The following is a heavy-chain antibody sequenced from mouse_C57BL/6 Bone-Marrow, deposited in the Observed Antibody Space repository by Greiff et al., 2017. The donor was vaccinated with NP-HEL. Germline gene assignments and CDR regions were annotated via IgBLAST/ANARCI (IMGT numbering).Heavy chain of an antibody. J-gene: IGHJ3*01. CDR3: TGSYYGIPWFAY. V-gene: IGHV6-3*01. CDR1: GFTFSNYW. Sequence: EVMLVESGGGLVQPGGSMKLSCVASGFTFSNYWMNWVRQSPEKGLEWVAQIRLKSVNYATHYAESVKGRFTISRDDSKSSVYLQMNSLRAEDTGIYYCTGSYYGIPWFAYWGQGTLVTVSA. CDR2: IRLKSVNYAT. D-gene: IGHD2-10*01.